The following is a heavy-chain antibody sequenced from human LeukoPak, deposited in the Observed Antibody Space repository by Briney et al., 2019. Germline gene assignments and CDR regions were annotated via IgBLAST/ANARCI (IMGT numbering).Heavy chain of an antibody. V-gene: IGHV3-48*03. CDR2: ILNSGTTT. Sequence: GGSLRLSCAASGFTFSSYEMNWVRQAPGKGLEWVSYILNSGTTTYYADSVKGRFTISRDNAKNSLYLQMNSLRAEDTGVYYCAREPPDYWGQGILVTVSS. CDR3: AREPPDY. CDR1: GFTFSSYE. J-gene: IGHJ4*02.